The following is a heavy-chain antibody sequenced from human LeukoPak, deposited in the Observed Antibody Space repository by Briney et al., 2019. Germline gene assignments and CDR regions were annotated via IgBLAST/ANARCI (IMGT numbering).Heavy chain of an antibody. CDR1: GYTFTGYY. CDR3: ARSPWDYDSSGYYGWGY. D-gene: IGHD3-22*01. V-gene: IGHV1-2*02. J-gene: IGHJ4*02. Sequence: ASVKVSCKASGYTFTGYYMHWVRQAPGQGLEWMGWINPNSGGTNYAQKFQGGVTMTRDTSISTAYMELSRLRSDDTAVYYCARSPWDYDSSGYYGWGYWGQGTLVTVSS. CDR2: INPNSGGT.